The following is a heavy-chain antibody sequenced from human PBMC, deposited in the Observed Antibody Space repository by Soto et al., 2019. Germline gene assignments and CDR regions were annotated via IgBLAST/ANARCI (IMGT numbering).Heavy chain of an antibody. CDR2: IYYSGST. V-gene: IGHV4-59*01. J-gene: IGHJ5*02. CDR1: GGSISSYY. D-gene: IGHD4-17*01. CDR3: ARCGEGPETWFDP. Sequence: SETLSLTCTVSGGSISSYYWSWIRQPPGKGLEWIGYIYYSGSTNYNPSLKSRVTISVDTSKNQFSLKLSSVTAADTAVYYCARCGEGPETWFDPWGQGTLVTVSS.